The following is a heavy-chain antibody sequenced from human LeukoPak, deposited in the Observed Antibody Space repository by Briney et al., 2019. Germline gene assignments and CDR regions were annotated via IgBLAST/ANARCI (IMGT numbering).Heavy chain of an antibody. D-gene: IGHD6-6*01. CDR3: ARASYSSSSGFGYPMSP. V-gene: IGHV4-61*01. CDR1: GGSISSSSYY. Sequence: PSETLSLTCTVSGGSISSSSYYWSWIRQPPGKGLEWIGYIYYSGSTNYNPSLKSRVTISVDTSKNQFSLKLSSVTAADTAVYYCARASYSSSSGFGYPMSPWGQGTLVTVSS. J-gene: IGHJ5*02. CDR2: IYYSGST.